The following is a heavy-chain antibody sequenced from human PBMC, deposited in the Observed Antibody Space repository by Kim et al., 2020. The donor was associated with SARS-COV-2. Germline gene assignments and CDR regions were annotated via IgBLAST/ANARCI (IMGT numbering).Heavy chain of an antibody. CDR3: ARYTTTSWYYYYYGMDV. Sequence: ASVKVSCKASGYTFTSYGISWVRQAPGQGLEWMGWISAYNGNKNYAQKLQGRVTMTTDTSTSTAYMELRSLRSDDTAVYYCARYTTTSWYYYYYGMDVWGQGTTVTVSS. D-gene: IGHD2-2*01. V-gene: IGHV1-18*04. CDR1: GYTFTSYG. CDR2: ISAYNGNK. J-gene: IGHJ6*02.